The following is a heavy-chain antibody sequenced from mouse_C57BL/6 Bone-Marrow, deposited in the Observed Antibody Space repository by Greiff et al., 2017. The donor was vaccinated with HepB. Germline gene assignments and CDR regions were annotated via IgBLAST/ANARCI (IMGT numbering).Heavy chain of an antibody. CDR2: IWSGGST. CDR1: GFSLTSYG. V-gene: IGHV2-2*01. J-gene: IGHJ3*01. CDR3: ARKGELANWAWFAY. Sequence: VMLVESGPGLVQPSQSLSITCTVSGFSLTSYGVHWVRQSPGKGLEWLGVIWSGGSTDYNAAFISRLSISKDNSKSQVFFKMNSLQADDTALYYCARKGELANWAWFAYWGQGTLVTVSA. D-gene: IGHD4-1*01.